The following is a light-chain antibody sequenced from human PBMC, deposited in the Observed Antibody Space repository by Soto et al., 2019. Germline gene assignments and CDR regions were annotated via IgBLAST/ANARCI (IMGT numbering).Light chain of an antibody. V-gene: IGKV3-20*01. CDR3: QQYGSSPRT. J-gene: IGKJ1*01. CDR1: QSVSSSY. CDR2: GAS. Sequence: EIVLTQSPGTLSLSPGERATLSCRASQSVSSSYLAWYQQKLGQAPRLLIYGASSRATDIPDRFSGSGSGTDFTITISRLEPEDFAVYYCQQYGSSPRTFGQGTKVEIK.